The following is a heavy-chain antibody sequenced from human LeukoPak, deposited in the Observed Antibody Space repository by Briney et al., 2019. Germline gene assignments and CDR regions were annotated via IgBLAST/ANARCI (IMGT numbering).Heavy chain of an antibody. D-gene: IGHD3-22*01. J-gene: IGHJ3*02. CDR2: IYYSGST. CDR1: GGSISSSSYY. V-gene: IGHV4-39*07. Sequence: PSETLSLTCTLSGGSISSSSYYSGCIRQPPRKGLEWIGSIYYSGSTYYNPSLSSRVTISVDTSKYQFSLNLSSVTSADTAVYYCARHYYDKSGSIYAFDIWGQGTMVTVSS. CDR3: ARHYYDKSGSIYAFDI.